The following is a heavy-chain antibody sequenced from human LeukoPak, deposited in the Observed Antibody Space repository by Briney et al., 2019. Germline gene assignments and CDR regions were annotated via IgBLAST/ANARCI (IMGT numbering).Heavy chain of an antibody. V-gene: IGHV4-39*07. J-gene: IGHJ6*02. CDR2: IYYSGST. D-gene: IGHD5-18*01. CDR1: GGSISSSSYS. Sequence: PSETLSLTCTVSGGSISSSSYSWGWIRQPPGKGLEWIGSIYYSGSTYYNPSLKSRVTISVDTSKNQFSLKLSSVTAADTAVYYCARGFVWRYSYPSYYYYGMDVWGQGTTVTVSS. CDR3: ARGFVWRYSYPSYYYYGMDV.